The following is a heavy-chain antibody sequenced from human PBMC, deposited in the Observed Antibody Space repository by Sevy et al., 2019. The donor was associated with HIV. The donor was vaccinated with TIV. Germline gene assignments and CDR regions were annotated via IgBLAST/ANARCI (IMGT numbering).Heavy chain of an antibody. CDR3: AKIDYYDSSGYDDAFDI. CDR1: GFTFDDYA. D-gene: IGHD3-22*01. V-gene: IGHV3-9*01. Sequence: GGSLRLSCAASGFTFDDYAMHWVRQAPGKGLEWVSGISWNSGSIGYADSVKGRFTISRDNAKNSLYLQMYSLRAEDTALYYCAKIDYYDSSGYDDAFDIWGQGTMVTVSS. J-gene: IGHJ3*02. CDR2: ISWNSGSI.